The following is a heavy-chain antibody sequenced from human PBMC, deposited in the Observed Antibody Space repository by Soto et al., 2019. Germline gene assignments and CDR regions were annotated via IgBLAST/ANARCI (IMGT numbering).Heavy chain of an antibody. J-gene: IGHJ4*02. V-gene: IGHV4-59*01. Sequence: QVQLQESGPGLVRPSETLSLTCTVSGASIRSYYWSWIRQPPGKGLEWIGFIHHSGSTNYNPSLKRRLTMSVDTSKNQFSLKLSSVAAADTAVYYCTRGDSSSWRPHVDYWGQGTLVTVSS. CDR3: TRGDSSSWRPHVDY. CDR1: GASIRSYY. D-gene: IGHD6-13*01. CDR2: IHHSGST.